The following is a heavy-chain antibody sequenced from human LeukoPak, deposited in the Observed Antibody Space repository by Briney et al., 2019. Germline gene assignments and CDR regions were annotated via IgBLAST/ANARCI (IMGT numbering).Heavy chain of an antibody. CDR2: ISGSGGST. Sequence: GGSLRLSCAASGFTFSSYAMSWVRQTPGKGLEWVSAISGSGGSTYYADSVKGRFTISRDNSKNTLYLQMNSLRAEDTAVYYCAKRLKYYYGSGSYFDYWGQGTLVTVSS. D-gene: IGHD3-10*01. CDR3: AKRLKYYYGSGSYFDY. V-gene: IGHV3-23*01. CDR1: GFTFSSYA. J-gene: IGHJ4*02.